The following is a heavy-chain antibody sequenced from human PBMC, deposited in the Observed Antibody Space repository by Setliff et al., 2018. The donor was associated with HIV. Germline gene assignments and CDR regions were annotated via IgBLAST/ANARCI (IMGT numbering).Heavy chain of an antibody. V-gene: IGHV4-28*01. J-gene: IGHJ2*01. D-gene: IGHD3-10*01. Sequence: PSETLSLTCAVSGYSIRSSYWWGWVRQPPGKGLEWIGYLYNSRGTYYNPSLKSRVTMSVDTSKNQFSLKVRSVTAVDTAVYYCARSALWFGEADCYVDLWGRGTLVTVSS. CDR2: LYNSRGT. CDR3: ARSALWFGEADCYVDL. CDR1: GYSIRSSYW.